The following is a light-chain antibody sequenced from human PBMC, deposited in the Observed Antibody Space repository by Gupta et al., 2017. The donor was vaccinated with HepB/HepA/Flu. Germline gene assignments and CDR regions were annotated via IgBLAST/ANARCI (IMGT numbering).Light chain of an antibody. J-gene: IGLJ2*01. V-gene: IGLV1-40*01. CDR1: SSNIGAGYD. CDR3: QSYDSSLSGPVV. CDR2: GNS. Sequence: SVLTHPPSVSGAPGQRVTISCTGSSSNIGAGYDVHWYQQLPGTAPKLLIYGNSNRPSGVPDRFSGSKSGTSASLAITGLQAEDEADYYCQSYDSSLSGPVVFGGGTKLTVL.